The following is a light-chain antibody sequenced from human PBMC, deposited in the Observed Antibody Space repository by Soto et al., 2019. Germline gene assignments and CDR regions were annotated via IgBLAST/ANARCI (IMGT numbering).Light chain of an antibody. J-gene: IGLJ1*01. Sequence: QPALTQPPSASGSPGQSVTISCTGTSSDVGDYNYVSWYQQHPGKAPKLMIYDVSERPSGVPDRFSASKSGNTASLTVSGLQAEDEADYYCSSSAGSNNLVFGTGTKLTVL. CDR3: SSSAGSNNLV. V-gene: IGLV2-8*01. CDR2: DVS. CDR1: SSDVGDYNY.